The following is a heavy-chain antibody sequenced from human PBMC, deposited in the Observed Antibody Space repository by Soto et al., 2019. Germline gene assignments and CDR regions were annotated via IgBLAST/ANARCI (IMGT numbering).Heavy chain of an antibody. Sequence: ASVKVSCKASGYTFTSYDINWVRQATGQGLEWMGWMNPNSGNTGYAQKFQGRVTMTRNTSRSKAYMELGSLRSEDTAVYYCARGRVSSSGYYYFGDVISAPTDYWGQGTLVTVSS. V-gene: IGHV1-8*01. D-gene: IGHD3-22*01. CDR2: MNPNSGNT. CDR1: GYTFTSYD. J-gene: IGHJ4*02. CDR3: ARGRVSSSGYYYFGDVISAPTDY.